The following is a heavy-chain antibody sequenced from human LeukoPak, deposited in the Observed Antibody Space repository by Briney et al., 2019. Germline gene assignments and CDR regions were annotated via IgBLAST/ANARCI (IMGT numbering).Heavy chain of an antibody. Sequence: GGSLRLSCAASGFTFSSYAVSWVRQAPGKGLEWVSAISGSGGSTYYADSVKGRFTISRDNSKNTLYLQMNSLRAEDTAVYYCAKAGGYCSSTSCYYYFDYWGQGTLVTVSS. J-gene: IGHJ4*02. V-gene: IGHV3-23*01. CDR2: ISGSGGST. CDR3: AKAGGYCSSTSCYYYFDY. D-gene: IGHD2-2*01. CDR1: GFTFSSYA.